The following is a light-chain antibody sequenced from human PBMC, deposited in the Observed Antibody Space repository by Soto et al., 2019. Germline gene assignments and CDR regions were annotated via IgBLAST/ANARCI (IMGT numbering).Light chain of an antibody. V-gene: IGKV3-15*01. CDR2: GAS. Sequence: EIVMTQSPATLSVSPGERATLSCRASQSVSSFLAWYQQKPGQAPRLLIYGASTRATGIPARFGGSGSGTEFTLTISSLQSEDFASYYCQHYSKWPPTFGGGTKVDI. CDR3: QHYSKWPPT. J-gene: IGKJ4*01. CDR1: QSVSSF.